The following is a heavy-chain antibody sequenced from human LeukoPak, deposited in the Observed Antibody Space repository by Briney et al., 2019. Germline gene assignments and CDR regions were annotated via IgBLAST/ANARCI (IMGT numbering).Heavy chain of an antibody. D-gene: IGHD4-17*01. J-gene: IGHJ4*02. CDR1: GFTFSSYG. V-gene: IGHV3-30*02. Sequence: GGSLRLSCAASGFTFSSYGMHWVRQAPGKGLEWVAFIRYDGSNKYYADSVKGRFTISSDNSKNTLYLQMNSLRAEDTAVYYCAKDPGVSYGDYIVRWGQGTLVIVSS. CDR3: AKDPGVSYGDYIVR. CDR2: IRYDGSNK.